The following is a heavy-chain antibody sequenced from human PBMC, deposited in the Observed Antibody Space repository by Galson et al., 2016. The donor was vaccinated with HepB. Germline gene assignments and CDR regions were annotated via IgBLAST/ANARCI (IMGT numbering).Heavy chain of an antibody. CDR1: GYTFTNYA. CDR2: INAGNGNT. CDR3: ARDGGSGWSRLW. Sequence: SVKVSCKASGYTFTNYAMHWVRQAPGQRLEWMGWINAGNGNTEYSQSFQGRVTFTRDTSASTAYMELSSLRSEDTAVYYCARDGGSGWSRLWWGQGTLVAVSS. V-gene: IGHV1-3*01. J-gene: IGHJ4*02. D-gene: IGHD6-19*01.